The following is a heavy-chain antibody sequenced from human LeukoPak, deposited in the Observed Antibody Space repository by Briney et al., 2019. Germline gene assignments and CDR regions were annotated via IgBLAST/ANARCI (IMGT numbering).Heavy chain of an antibody. D-gene: IGHD1-26*01. CDR3: ARPNSGSYFGAFDI. Sequence: PSETLSLTCAVSGYSISSGYYWGWIRQPPGKGLEWIGSIYHSGSTYYNPSLKSRVTISVDTSKNQFSLKLSSVTAADTAVYYCARPNSGSYFGAFDIWGQVTMVTVSS. CDR1: GYSISSGYY. J-gene: IGHJ3*02. CDR2: IYHSGST. V-gene: IGHV4-38-2*01.